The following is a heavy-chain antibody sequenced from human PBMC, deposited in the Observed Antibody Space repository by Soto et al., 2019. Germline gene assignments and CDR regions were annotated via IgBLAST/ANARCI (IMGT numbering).Heavy chain of an antibody. Sequence: EVQLVESGGGLVKPGGSLRLSCEASGFTFSSYSMSWVRQAPGKGLEWVSSLSSGSNNIYYAESVKGRFTISRDNARNSLFLQMNSLRAEDTGLYFCARVESSSSLCYYGMDVWGPGTTVTVSS. CDR2: LSSGSNNI. D-gene: IGHD6-6*01. J-gene: IGHJ6*02. CDR3: ARVESSSSLCYYGMDV. CDR1: GFTFSSYS. V-gene: IGHV3-21*01.